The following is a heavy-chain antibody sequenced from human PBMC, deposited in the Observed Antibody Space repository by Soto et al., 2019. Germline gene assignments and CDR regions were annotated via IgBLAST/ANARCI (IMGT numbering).Heavy chain of an antibody. CDR3: TKSDGCGGGACYTGTSYYFDV. CDR2: ISESGHHT. J-gene: IGHJ2*01. D-gene: IGHD3-16*02. CDR1: GFTSSTYA. V-gene: IGHV3-23*01. Sequence: DVQLLESGGGLVEPGGSLTLSCAASGFTSSTYAINWVRQAPGKGPEWVSTISESGHHTHYADYVKGRFTISRDKSKNTPYLQMNSLGVDDTAIYYCTKSDGCGGGACYTGTSYYFDVGGRGTRVTFPS.